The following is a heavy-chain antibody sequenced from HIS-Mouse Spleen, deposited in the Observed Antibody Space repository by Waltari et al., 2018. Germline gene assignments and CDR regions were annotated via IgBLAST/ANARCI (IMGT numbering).Heavy chain of an antibody. CDR2: IYYSWSP. D-gene: IGHD6-13*01. Sequence: QLQLQESGPGLVKPSETLSLTCTVSGGSISSSSYYWGWIRQPPGKGLEWIGSIYYSWSPYDIPSIKSLVTISVDTSKNQFSRKLSSVTAADTAVYYCAREIPYSSSWYDWYFDLWGRGTLVTVSS. CDR1: GGSISSSSYY. CDR3: AREIPYSSSWYDWYFDL. V-gene: IGHV4-39*07. J-gene: IGHJ2*01.